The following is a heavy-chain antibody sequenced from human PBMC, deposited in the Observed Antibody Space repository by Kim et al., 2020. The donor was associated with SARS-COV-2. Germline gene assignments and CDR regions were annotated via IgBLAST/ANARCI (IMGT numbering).Heavy chain of an antibody. CDR1: EFSFDHFA. J-gene: IGHJ3*02. V-gene: IGHV3-23*01. Sequence: GGSLRLSCAASEFSFDHFAMNWVRQAPGKGLEWVSGISGNGRTTYYAESVKGRFTISRANSENTLFLQMNSLRGDDTAVYYCAKSNSGDSKRHGFDIWCHGTMVTVSS. CDR2: ISGNGRTT. CDR3: AKSNSGDSKRHGFDI. D-gene: IGHD2-21*02.